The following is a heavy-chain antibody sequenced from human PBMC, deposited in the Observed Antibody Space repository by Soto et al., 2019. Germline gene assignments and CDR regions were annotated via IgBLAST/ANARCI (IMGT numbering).Heavy chain of an antibody. Sequence: ASVKVSCKASGYPFTSYGISWVRQAPGQGLEWVAWISAFNGNRDTAQKFQGRVTMTLDTSTDTAHMELGDLTSADTGVYYCARGRIVASIHDAFEIWGQGTNVTVSS. J-gene: IGHJ3*02. CDR1: GYPFTSYG. CDR2: ISAFNGNR. V-gene: IGHV1-18*01. CDR3: ARGRIVASIHDAFEI. D-gene: IGHD5-12*01.